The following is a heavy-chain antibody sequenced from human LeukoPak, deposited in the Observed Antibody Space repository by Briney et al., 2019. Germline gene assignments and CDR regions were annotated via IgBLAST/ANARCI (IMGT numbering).Heavy chain of an antibody. CDR3: AREGQPYNWFDP. CDR2: ISYDGSNK. Sequence: GRSLRLSCAASGFTFSSYAMHWVRQAPGRGLEWVAVISYDGSNKYYADSMKGRFTISRDDSKKTLYLQMNSLRAEDTAVYYCAREGQPYNWFDPWGQGTLVTVSS. D-gene: IGHD6-13*01. CDR1: GFTFSSYA. J-gene: IGHJ5*02. V-gene: IGHV3-30*01.